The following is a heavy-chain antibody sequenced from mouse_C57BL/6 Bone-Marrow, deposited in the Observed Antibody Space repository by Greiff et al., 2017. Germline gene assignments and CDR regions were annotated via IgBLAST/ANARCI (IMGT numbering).Heavy chain of an antibody. J-gene: IGHJ3*01. CDR3: TRLGYYGRKTWSAY. V-gene: IGHV1-15*01. Sequence: QVQLQQSGAELVRPGASVTLSCKASGYTFTDYEMHWVKQTPVHGLEWIGAIDPETGGTAYNQKFKGKAILTADKSSSTAYMELRSLTSEDSAVYYCTRLGYYGRKTWSAYWGQGTLVTVSA. CDR2: IDPETGGT. D-gene: IGHD1-1*01. CDR1: GYTFTDYE.